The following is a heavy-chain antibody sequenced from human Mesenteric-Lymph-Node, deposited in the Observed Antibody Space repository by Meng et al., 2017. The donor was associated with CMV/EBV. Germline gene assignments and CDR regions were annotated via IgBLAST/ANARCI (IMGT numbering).Heavy chain of an antibody. CDR2: TYYRTGGYS. D-gene: IGHD3-22*01. Sequence: CATNKSGAGTGIWRPPSRGHEWLVRTYYRTGGYSDSADSVKSRITINADTSKNHFSLQMNTVTAEDTAVYYCARVQYDTKHNYIDYWGQGTLVTVSS. CDR3: ARVQYDTKHNYIDY. J-gene: IGHJ4*02. CDR1: CATNKSGA. V-gene: IGHV6-1*01.